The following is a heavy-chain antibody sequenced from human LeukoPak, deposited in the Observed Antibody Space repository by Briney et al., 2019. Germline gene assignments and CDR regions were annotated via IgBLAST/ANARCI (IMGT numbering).Heavy chain of an antibody. CDR2: INHSGST. D-gene: IGHD3-10*01. J-gene: IGHJ4*02. CDR1: GGSISSSSYY. Sequence: SETLSLTCTVSGGSISSSSYYWGWIRQPPGKGLEWIGEINHSGSTNYNPSLKSRVTISVDTSKTQFSLTLRSVTAADTAVYYCARLWFGELVTDYWGQGTLVTVSS. V-gene: IGHV4-39*07. CDR3: ARLWFGELVTDY.